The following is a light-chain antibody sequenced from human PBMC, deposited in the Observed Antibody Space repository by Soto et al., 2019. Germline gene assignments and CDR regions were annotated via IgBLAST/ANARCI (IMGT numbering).Light chain of an antibody. J-gene: IGKJ5*01. Sequence: EIGLTQSPGTLSFSPGERATLSCRASLSVGSIYLARYQQRPGQPHRLLIYGASHRATGIPVRFSGSRSGTDFTVTISGLEPEDFAVYCCQQCGSSSITFGQGTRLEMK. V-gene: IGKV3-20*01. CDR2: GAS. CDR1: LSVGSIY. CDR3: QQCGSSSIT.